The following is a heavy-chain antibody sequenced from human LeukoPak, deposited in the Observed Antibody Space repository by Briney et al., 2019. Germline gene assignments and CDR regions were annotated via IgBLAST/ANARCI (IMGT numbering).Heavy chain of an antibody. D-gene: IGHD3-22*01. CDR1: GVTFSSYW. CDR2: INSDGSST. CDR3: AKDEGNNYDGSGYYGTHFDC. J-gene: IGHJ4*02. V-gene: IGHV3-74*01. Sequence: GGSLRFSCAASGVTFSSYWMHWVRQAPGKGLVWVSRINSDGSSTGYADSVKGRFTISRDNAKNTLYLQMNSLRAEDTAVYFCAKDEGNNYDGSGYYGTHFDCWGQGSLVTVSS.